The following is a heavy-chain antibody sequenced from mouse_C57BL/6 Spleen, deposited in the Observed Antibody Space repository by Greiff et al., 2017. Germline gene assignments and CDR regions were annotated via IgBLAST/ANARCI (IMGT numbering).Heavy chain of an antibody. D-gene: IGHD1-1*01. CDR2: INPNNGGT. J-gene: IGHJ4*01. CDR3: ARRIYYYGSSYESYAMDY. CDR1: GYTFTDYN. V-gene: IGHV1-18*01. Sequence: VQLQQSGPELVKPGASVKIPCKASGYTFTDYNMDWVKQSHGKSLEWIGDINPNNGGTIYNQKFKGKATLTVDKSSSTAYMELRSLTSEDTAVYYCARRIYYYGSSYESYAMDYWGQGTSVTVSS.